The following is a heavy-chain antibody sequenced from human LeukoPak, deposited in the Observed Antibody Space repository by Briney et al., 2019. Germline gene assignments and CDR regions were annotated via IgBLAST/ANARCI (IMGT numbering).Heavy chain of an antibody. Sequence: GGSLRLSCAASGFTFSNAWMSWVRQAPGKGLEWVGRIKSKTDGGTIDYAAPVKGRFTISRDDSKNTLYLQMNSLRAEDTAVYYCAKGMTGEWGQGTLVTVSS. J-gene: IGHJ4*02. D-gene: IGHD7-27*01. CDR1: GFTFSNAW. V-gene: IGHV3-15*01. CDR2: IKSKTDGGTI. CDR3: AKGMTGE.